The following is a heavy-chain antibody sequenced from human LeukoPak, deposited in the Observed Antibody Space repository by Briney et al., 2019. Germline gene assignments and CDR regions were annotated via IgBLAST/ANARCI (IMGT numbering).Heavy chain of an antibody. CDR2: IYYSGST. D-gene: IGHD3-3*01. Sequence: SETLSLTCTVSGGSISSSSYYWGWIRQPPGKGLEWIGSIYYSGSTYYNPSLKSRVTISVDTSKNQFSLKLSSVTAADTAVYYCASPRFLEWSLWGQGTLVTVSS. V-gene: IGHV4-39*01. CDR1: GGSISSSSYY. CDR3: ASPRFLEWSL. J-gene: IGHJ4*02.